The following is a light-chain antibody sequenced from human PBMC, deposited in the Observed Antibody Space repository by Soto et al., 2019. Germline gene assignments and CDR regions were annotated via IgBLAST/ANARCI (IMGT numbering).Light chain of an antibody. Sequence: QSVLTQPPSASATPGQRVTISCSGSSSNIGSNYVYWYQQLPGTAPKLLLYMKNQRPSGVPDRFSGSQAGTSASLAISGLRSEDEADYFCASWDDSLSGMVFGGGTKLTVL. J-gene: IGLJ2*01. CDR1: SSNIGSNY. CDR2: MKN. CDR3: ASWDDSLSGMV. V-gene: IGLV1-47*01.